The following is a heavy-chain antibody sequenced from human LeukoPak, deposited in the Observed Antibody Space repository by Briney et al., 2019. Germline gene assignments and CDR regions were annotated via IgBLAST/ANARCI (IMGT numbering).Heavy chain of an antibody. D-gene: IGHD5-18*01. Sequence: PSETLSLTCTVSGGSISSYYWSWIRQPAGKGLEWIGRIYTSGSTNYNPSLKSRVTMSVDTSKNQFSLKLSSVTAADTAVYYCARETNEYSYGPYFDYWGQGTLVTVSS. J-gene: IGHJ4*02. CDR2: IYTSGST. V-gene: IGHV4-4*07. CDR1: GGSISSYY. CDR3: ARETNEYSYGPYFDY.